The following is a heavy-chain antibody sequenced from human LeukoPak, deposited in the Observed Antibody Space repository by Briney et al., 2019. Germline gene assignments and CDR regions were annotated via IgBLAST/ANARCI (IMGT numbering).Heavy chain of an antibody. Sequence: SETLSLTCTVSGGSISSGGYYWRWIRQHPGTGLEWIGNIYYGGSTYSNPSLKRRGSMSLDTSKNQFSLKMGSVTAADTAVYYCARGTLGNYFDSWGQGTLVTVSS. CDR1: GGSISSGGYY. J-gene: IGHJ4*02. D-gene: IGHD3-16*01. V-gene: IGHV4-31*03. CDR3: ARGTLGNYFDS. CDR2: IYYGGST.